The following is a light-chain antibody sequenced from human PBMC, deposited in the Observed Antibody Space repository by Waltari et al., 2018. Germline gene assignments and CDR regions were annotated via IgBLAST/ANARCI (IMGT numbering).Light chain of an antibody. V-gene: IGLV1-40*01. CDR2: GNR. CDR3: QSYDSSLSGSV. CDR1: SSNIGAGYD. Sequence: QSGLTQPPSVSGAPGQRVTISCTGSSSNIGAGYDVHWYQLLPGTAPKLLIYGNRNRPSGGPDRFSGAKSGTAASLASTGLQAGDEAGYYCQSYDSSLSGSVFGGGTKLTVL. J-gene: IGLJ2*01.